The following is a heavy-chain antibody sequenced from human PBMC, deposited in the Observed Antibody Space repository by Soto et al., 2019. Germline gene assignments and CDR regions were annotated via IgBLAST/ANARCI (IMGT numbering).Heavy chain of an antibody. CDR2: SNWDGDDT. D-gene: IGHD6-19*01. J-gene: IGHJ4*02. CDR3: ASADIAVAVSSDY. V-gene: IGHV3-20*04. CDR1: GFNFEEYG. Sequence: EVHLVESGGRMVRPGESLRLSCAASGFNFEEYGMTWVRQAPGKGLEWVAGSNWDGDDTGYADSVQGRFTISRDNAKKFLYLQMNSLRVEDTALYYCASADIAVAVSSDYWGPGTLVTVSS.